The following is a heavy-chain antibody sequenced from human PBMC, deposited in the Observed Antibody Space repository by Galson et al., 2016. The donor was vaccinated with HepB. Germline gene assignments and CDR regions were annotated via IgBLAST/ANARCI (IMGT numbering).Heavy chain of an antibody. D-gene: IGHD3-22*01. J-gene: IGHJ4*02. Sequence: SLRLSCAASGFTFSRYGFHWVRQAPGKGLEWVAVITNDGVIKYYTDSVKGRFTISRDNSRNTLDLQMNSLRAEDTALYYCARDDDRSGNNLDYWGQGTLVTVS. CDR2: ITNDGVIK. CDR1: GFTFSRYG. V-gene: IGHV3-33*05. CDR3: ARDDDRSGNNLDY.